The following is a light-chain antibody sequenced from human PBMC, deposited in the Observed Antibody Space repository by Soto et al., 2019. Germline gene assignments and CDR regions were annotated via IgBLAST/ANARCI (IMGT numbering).Light chain of an antibody. CDR1: QSVSSY. V-gene: IGKV3-11*01. CDR3: QQRRNWLT. CDR2: DAS. Sequence: IVLTQSPATLSLSPGERATLSCRASQSVSSYLAWYQQKPGQAPRLLIYDASNRATGIPARFSGSGSGTDFTLTISSLEPEDFAVYYCQQRRNWLTFGGGTKVELK. J-gene: IGKJ4*01.